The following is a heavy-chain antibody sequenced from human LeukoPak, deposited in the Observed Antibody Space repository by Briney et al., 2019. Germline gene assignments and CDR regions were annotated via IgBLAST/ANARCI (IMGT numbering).Heavy chain of an antibody. J-gene: IGHJ4*02. CDR1: VVSGFTFSSYA. Sequence: PGGSLRLSCAASVVSGFTFSSYAMSWVRQAPGKGLEWVSGISGSGGSTYYADSVKGRFTISRDNSKNTLYLQMNSLRAEDTAVYYCAKRSGYSSGWYGSAEDYWGQGTLVTVSS. D-gene: IGHD6-19*01. CDR3: AKRSGYSSGWYGSAEDY. V-gene: IGHV3-23*01. CDR2: ISGSGGST.